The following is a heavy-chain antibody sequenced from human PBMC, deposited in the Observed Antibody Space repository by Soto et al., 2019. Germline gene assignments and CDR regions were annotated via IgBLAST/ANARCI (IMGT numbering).Heavy chain of an antibody. J-gene: IGHJ4*02. CDR2: IYYSGST. CDR1: GGSISSYY. D-gene: IGHD7-27*01. CDR3: ARAKQGVGIGGYHFDY. Sequence: SETLSLTCTVSGGSISSYYWSWIRQPPGKGLEWIGYIYYSGSTNYNPSLKSRVTISVDTSKNQFSLKLSSVTAADTAVYYCARAKQGVGIGGYHFDYWGQGTLVTVSS. V-gene: IGHV4-59*01.